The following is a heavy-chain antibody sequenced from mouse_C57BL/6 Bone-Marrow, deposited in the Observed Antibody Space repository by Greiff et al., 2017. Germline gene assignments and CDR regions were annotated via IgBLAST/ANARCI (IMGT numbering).Heavy chain of an antibody. Sequence: SGPELVKPGASVKIPCKASGYTFTDYNMDWVKQSHGKSLEWIGDINPNNGGTIYNQKFKGKATLTVDKSSSTAYMELRSLTSEDTAVYYCAREEGLYYGYDRAWFAYWGQGTLVTVSA. CDR1: GYTFTDYN. D-gene: IGHD2-2*01. V-gene: IGHV1-18*01. CDR3: AREEGLYYGYDRAWFAY. J-gene: IGHJ3*01. CDR2: INPNNGGT.